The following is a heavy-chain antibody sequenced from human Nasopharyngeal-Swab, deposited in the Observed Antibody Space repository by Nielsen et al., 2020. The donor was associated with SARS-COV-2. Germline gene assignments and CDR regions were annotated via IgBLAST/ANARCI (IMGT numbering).Heavy chain of an antibody. Sequence: GGSLRLSCAASGLTFSGYWMSWVRQAPGKGLEWVANIKEDGSEKYYVDSVKGRFTISRDNAKNSLYLQMSSLRVEDTAEYYCATARAYNYGPSFDYWGQGTLVTVSS. CDR3: ATARAYNYGPSFDY. CDR2: IKEDGSEK. J-gene: IGHJ4*02. CDR1: GLTFSGYW. V-gene: IGHV3-7*03. D-gene: IGHD5-18*01.